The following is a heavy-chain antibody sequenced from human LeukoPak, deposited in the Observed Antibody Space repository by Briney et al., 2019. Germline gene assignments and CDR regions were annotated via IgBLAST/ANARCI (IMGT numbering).Heavy chain of an antibody. CDR1: GGTFSSYA. CDR2: IIPIFGAA. D-gene: IGHD3-10*01. Sequence: RASVKVSCKASGGTFSSYAISWVRQAPGQGLEWMGGIIPIFGAANYAQKLQGRVTITTDESTSTAYVELSSLRSEDTAMYYCAREGVLCFGEQKIDYYYYMDVWGKGTTVTVSS. V-gene: IGHV1-69*05. CDR3: AREGVLCFGEQKIDYYYYMDV. J-gene: IGHJ6*03.